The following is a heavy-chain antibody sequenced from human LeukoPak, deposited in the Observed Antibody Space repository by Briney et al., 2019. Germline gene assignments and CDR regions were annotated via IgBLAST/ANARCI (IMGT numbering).Heavy chain of an antibody. Sequence: GGSLRLSCAASGFTFSNYNMNWVRQAPGKGLEWVSYISLSTSSIYYADSVKGRFTVSRDNAKNSLYLQMNSLRAEDTAVYYCARERRGIDRAFDIWGQGTMVTVSS. V-gene: IGHV3-48*01. CDR2: ISLSTSSI. CDR1: GFTFSNYN. D-gene: IGHD2/OR15-2a*01. J-gene: IGHJ3*02. CDR3: ARERRGIDRAFDI.